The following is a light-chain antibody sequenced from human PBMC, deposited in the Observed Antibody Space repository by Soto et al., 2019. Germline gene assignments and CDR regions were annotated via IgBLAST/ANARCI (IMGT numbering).Light chain of an antibody. CDR1: QSISRY. CDR3: QQRSNWPST. Sequence: EIVLTQSPATLSLSPGDRATLSCRASQSISRYLAWYQQKPGQAPRLLIYDASKRAAGIPARYSASGSGTDFTLTITSLEPEDFAVYYFQQRSNWPSTFGGGTKVDIK. J-gene: IGKJ4*01. V-gene: IGKV3-11*01. CDR2: DAS.